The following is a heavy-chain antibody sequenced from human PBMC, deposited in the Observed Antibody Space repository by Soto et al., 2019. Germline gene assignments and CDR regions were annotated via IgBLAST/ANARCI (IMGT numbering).Heavy chain of an antibody. J-gene: IGHJ5*02. Sequence: SETLSLTCSASGGSITSSSHFWGWVRQPPGKGLEWIGTIYFTGNTYYTPSLKSRLTMSIDTSTNEFSMRINSVTAADTAVYYCARQTFPIAAANYGRSNGFDPWGPGTLVTVSS. CDR3: ARQTFPIAAANYGRSNGFDP. D-gene: IGHD6-25*01. CDR1: GGSITSSSHF. CDR2: IYFTGNT. V-gene: IGHV4-39*01.